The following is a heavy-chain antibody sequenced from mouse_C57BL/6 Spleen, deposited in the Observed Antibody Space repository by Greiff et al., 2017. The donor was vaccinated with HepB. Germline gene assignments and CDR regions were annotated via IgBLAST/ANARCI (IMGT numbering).Heavy chain of an antibody. CDR2: IDPSDSYT. D-gene: IGHD3-3*01. J-gene: IGHJ2*01. CDR1: GYTFTSYW. CDR3: ASLGVFDY. Sequence: VKLQQPGAELVKPGASVKLSCKASGYTFTSYWMQWVKQRPGQGLEWIGEIDPSDSYTNYNQKFKGKATLTVDTSSSTAYMQLSSLTSEDSAVYYCASLGVFDYWGQGTTLTVSS. V-gene: IGHV1-50*01.